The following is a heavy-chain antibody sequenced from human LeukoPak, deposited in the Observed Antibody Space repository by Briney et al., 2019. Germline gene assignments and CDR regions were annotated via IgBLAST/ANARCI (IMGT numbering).Heavy chain of an antibody. CDR1: GFTFSGYA. Sequence: GGSLRLSCAASGFTFSGYAMSWVRQAPGKGLEWVSAISGSGGSTYYADSVKGRFTISRDNSKNTLYLQMNSLRAEDTAVYYCAKGRSKVAAAGTRGFLDYWGQGTLVTVSS. D-gene: IGHD6-13*01. CDR2: ISGSGGST. V-gene: IGHV3-23*01. J-gene: IGHJ4*02. CDR3: AKGRSKVAAAGTRGFLDY.